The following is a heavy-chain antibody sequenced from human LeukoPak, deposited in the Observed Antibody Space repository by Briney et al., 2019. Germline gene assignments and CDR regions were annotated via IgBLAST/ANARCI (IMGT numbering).Heavy chain of an antibody. D-gene: IGHD3-10*01. CDR2: ISGDGGST. CDR1: GFTFDDYA. Sequence: GGSLRLFCAASGFTFDDYAMLWVRQAPGKGLEWVSLISGDGGSTYYADSVKGRFTISRDNSKNSLYLQMNSLRTEDTALYYCAKVGVGLLWFGEFDYWGQGTLVTVSS. V-gene: IGHV3-43*02. CDR3: AKVGVGLLWFGEFDY. J-gene: IGHJ4*02.